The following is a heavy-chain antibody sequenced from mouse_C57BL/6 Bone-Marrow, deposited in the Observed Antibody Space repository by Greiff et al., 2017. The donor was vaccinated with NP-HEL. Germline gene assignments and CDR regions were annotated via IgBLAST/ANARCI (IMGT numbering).Heavy chain of an antibody. D-gene: IGHD1-1*01. Sequence: VQLQQSGAELVRPGASVKLSCTASGFNIKDDYMPWVKQRPEQGLEWIGWIDPENGDTEYASKFPGKGTIIAVTSSNTAYRQLSSLTSEDTAVYYCTKDYGSSYPYYAMDYWGQGTSVTVSS. V-gene: IGHV14-4*01. CDR1: GFNIKDDY. CDR2: IDPENGDT. CDR3: TKDYGSSYPYYAMDY. J-gene: IGHJ4*01.